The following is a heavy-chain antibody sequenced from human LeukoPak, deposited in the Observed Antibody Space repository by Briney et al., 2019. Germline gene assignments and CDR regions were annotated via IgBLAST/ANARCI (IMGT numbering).Heavy chain of an antibody. D-gene: IGHD3-10*01. CDR1: GFIFSDYY. V-gene: IGHV3-11*01. CDR2: ISSSGSTI. CDR3: AKDVLLWFGELLPTFDY. J-gene: IGHJ4*02. Sequence: PGGSLRLSCAASGFIFSDYYMSWIRQAPGKGLEWVSYISSSGSTIYYADSVKGRFTISRDNAKNSLYLQMNSLRAEDTAVYYCAKDVLLWFGELLPTFDYWGQGTLVTVSS.